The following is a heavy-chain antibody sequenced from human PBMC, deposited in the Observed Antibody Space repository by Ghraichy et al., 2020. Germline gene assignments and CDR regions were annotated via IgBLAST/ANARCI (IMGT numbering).Heavy chain of an antibody. CDR3: ARHGWYNFDY. CDR2: IKEDGSKK. CDR1: RFTFSNYW. J-gene: IGHJ4*02. D-gene: IGHD6-19*01. V-gene: IGHV3-7*01. Sequence: GGSLRLSCAASRFTFSNYWMGWVRQAPGKGLEWVANIKEDGSKKYYVDSVKGRFTISRDNAKNSLYLQMNSLRAEDTAVYYCARHGWYNFDYWGQGTLVTVSS.